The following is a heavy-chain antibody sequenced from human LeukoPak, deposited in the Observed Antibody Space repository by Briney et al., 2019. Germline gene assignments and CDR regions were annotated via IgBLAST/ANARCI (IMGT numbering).Heavy chain of an antibody. CDR2: IRSNGET. Sequence: GGPLRLSCAASGFSFSSFAMSWVRQGPARGLEWVSSIRSNGETFYADSVKGRFTLSSDRSRIMVHLQLNNLRVEDTAIYYCAKASWFSNTDAVRWGQGTLVTVSS. CDR3: AKASWFSNTDAVR. D-gene: IGHD6-13*01. J-gene: IGHJ4*02. CDR1: GFSFSSFA. V-gene: IGHV3-23*01.